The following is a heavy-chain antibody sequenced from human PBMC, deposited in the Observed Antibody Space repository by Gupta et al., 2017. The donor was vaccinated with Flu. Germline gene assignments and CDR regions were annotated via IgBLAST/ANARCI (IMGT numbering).Heavy chain of an antibody. V-gene: IGHV3-23*01. CDR1: GFTFSTYA. CDR2: FSGSNGNT. J-gene: IGHJ6*02. CDR3: AKVNTDYYDSSGGSGYYGMDV. D-gene: IGHD3-22*01. Sequence: EVQLLESGGGLVQPGGSLRLSCAASGFTFSTYAVNWVRQAPGKGLEWVSSFSGSNGNTYYAESVKGRFMISRDNSKNTLYLQMNSLRIEDTAVYYCAKVNTDYYDSSGGSGYYGMDVWGQGTTVTVSS.